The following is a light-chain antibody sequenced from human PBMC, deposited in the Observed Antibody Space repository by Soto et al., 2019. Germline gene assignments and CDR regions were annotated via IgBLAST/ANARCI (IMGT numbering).Light chain of an antibody. CDR1: QSISGW. J-gene: IGKJ1*01. V-gene: IGKV1-5*03. CDR2: KAS. CDR3: QHYNSYSEA. Sequence: DIQITPSPSTLSSSVGDRVTITFRASQSISGWLAWYQQKPGKAPKLLIYKASSLESGVPSRFSGSGSGTEFTLTISSLQPDDFATYYCQHYNSYSEAFGQGTKVDIK.